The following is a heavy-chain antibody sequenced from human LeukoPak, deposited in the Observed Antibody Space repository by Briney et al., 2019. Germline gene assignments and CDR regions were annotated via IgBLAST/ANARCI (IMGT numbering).Heavy chain of an antibody. CDR3: ARERARTGPYFDY. CDR1: GYIFTGYY. J-gene: IGHJ4*02. D-gene: IGHD3/OR15-3a*01. Sequence: ASVKVSCKTSGYIFTGYYMHWVRQAPGQGLEWMGRINPNSGDTNYAQNFQGRVTMTTDTSTSTAYMELRSLRSDDTAVYYCARERARTGPYFDYWGQGTLVTVSS. CDR2: INPNSGDT. V-gene: IGHV1-2*06.